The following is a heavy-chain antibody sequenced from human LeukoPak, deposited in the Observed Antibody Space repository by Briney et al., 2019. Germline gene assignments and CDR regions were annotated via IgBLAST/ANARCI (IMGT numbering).Heavy chain of an antibody. J-gene: IGHJ1*01. Sequence: PGRSLRLSCAASGFTFSSYWMHWVRQAPGKGLVWVSRIKSDGNTNYADSVKGRFTISRDNPKNTVSLQMKSLRAEDTGVYYCARAPSESGGYYPEYFRHWGQGTLVTVSS. CDR2: IKSDGNT. V-gene: IGHV3-74*01. D-gene: IGHD3-22*01. CDR3: ARAPSESGGYYPEYFRH. CDR1: GFTFSSYW.